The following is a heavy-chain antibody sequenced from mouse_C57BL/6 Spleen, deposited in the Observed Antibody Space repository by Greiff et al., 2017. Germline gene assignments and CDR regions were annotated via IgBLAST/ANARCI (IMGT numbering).Heavy chain of an antibody. Sequence: EVKLQESGGDLVKPGGSLKLSCAASGFTFSSYGMSWVRQTPDKRLEWVATISSGGSYTYYPDSVKGRFTISRDNAKNTLYLQMSSLKSEDTAMYYCANYSNYGYFDVWGTGTTVTVSS. CDR3: ANYSNYGYFDV. D-gene: IGHD2-5*01. V-gene: IGHV5-6*01. J-gene: IGHJ1*03. CDR2: ISSGGSYT. CDR1: GFTFSSYG.